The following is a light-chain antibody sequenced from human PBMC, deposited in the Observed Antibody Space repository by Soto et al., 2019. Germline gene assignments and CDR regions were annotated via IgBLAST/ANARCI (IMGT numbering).Light chain of an antibody. CDR2: GAS. V-gene: IGKV3-15*01. CDR3: QQYNNWLIT. Sequence: EMVMTQSPATLSVSPGERATLSCRASQSVSGNLAWYQQEPGQAPRLLIYGASTRATGIPARFSGSGSGTEFALPISSLQSEDFAVYYCQQYNNWLITFGQGTRLAIK. CDR1: QSVSGN. J-gene: IGKJ5*01.